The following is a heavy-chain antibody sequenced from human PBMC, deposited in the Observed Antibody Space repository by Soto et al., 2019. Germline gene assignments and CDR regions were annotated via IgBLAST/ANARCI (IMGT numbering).Heavy chain of an antibody. Sequence: ASVKVSCKASGYTFTSYDINWVRQATGQGLEWMGWMNPNSGNTGYAQKFQGRVTMTRNTSISTAYMELSGLRSDDTAVYYCARNFLGYSSSWYWFDPWGQGTLVTVSS. CDR2: MNPNSGNT. D-gene: IGHD6-13*01. CDR1: GYTFTSYD. CDR3: ARNFLGYSSSWYWFDP. J-gene: IGHJ5*02. V-gene: IGHV1-8*01.